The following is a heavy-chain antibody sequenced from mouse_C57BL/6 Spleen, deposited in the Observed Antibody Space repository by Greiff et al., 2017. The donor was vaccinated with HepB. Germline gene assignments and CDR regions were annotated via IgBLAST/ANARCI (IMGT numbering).Heavy chain of an antibody. CDR1: GFTFSSYA. CDR2: ISDGGSYT. J-gene: IGHJ2*01. V-gene: IGHV5-4*03. D-gene: IGHD2-5*01. CDR3: ARGEGYSNYGYFDY. Sequence: DVMLVESGGGLVKPGGSLKLSCAASGFTFSSYAMSWVRQTPEKRLEWVATISDGGSYTYYPDNVKGRFTISRDNAKNNLYLQMSHLKSEDTAMYYCARGEGYSNYGYFDYWGQGTTLTVSS.